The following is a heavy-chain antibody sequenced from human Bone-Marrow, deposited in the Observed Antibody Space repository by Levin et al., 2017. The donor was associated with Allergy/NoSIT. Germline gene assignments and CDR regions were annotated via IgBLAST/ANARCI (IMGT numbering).Heavy chain of an antibody. CDR3: MFYNYGTDV. J-gene: IGHJ6*02. Sequence: EASVKVSCKASGYSFTNFDINWVRQATGQGLEWMGWMSPNRNDRGYAQKFQGRVTMTRNTSISTAYMELSSLKSEDTAVYYCMFYNYGTDVWGRGTTVIVSS. D-gene: IGHD3-10*01. V-gene: IGHV1-8*01. CDR1: GYSFTNFD. CDR2: MSPNRNDR.